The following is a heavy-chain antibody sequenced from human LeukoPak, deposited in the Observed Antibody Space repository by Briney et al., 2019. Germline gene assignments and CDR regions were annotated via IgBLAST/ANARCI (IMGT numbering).Heavy chain of an antibody. V-gene: IGHV4-34*01. J-gene: IGHJ4*02. D-gene: IGHD5-18*01. CDR1: GGSFRGYY. CDR2: INHSGST. CDR3: ASTQGYSYGAVTFDY. Sequence: SETLSLTCAVYGGSFRGYYWSWIRQPPGKGLEWIGEINHSGSTNYNPSLKSRVTISVDTSKNQFSLKLSYVTAADTAVYYCASTQGYSYGAVTFDYWGQGTLVTVSS.